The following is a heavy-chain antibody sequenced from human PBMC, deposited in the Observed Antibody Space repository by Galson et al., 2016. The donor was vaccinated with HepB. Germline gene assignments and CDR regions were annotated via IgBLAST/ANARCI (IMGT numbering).Heavy chain of an antibody. J-gene: IGHJ5*02. CDR1: GFTLAGQG. CDR2: IVAGGNT. Sequence: SLRLSCAASGFTLAGQGMSWVRQAPGKGLEWVSDIVAGGNTYYADSVKGRFIISRDNSKTALYLQMNSLRAEDTAVYYCAKGGFRLLDTWGQGILVTVSS. V-gene: IGHV3-23*01. D-gene: IGHD3-10*01. CDR3: AKGGFRLLDT.